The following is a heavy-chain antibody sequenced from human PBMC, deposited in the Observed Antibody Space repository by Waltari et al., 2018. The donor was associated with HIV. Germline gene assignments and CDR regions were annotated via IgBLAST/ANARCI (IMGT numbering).Heavy chain of an antibody. CDR2: ITPSCKTT. V-gene: IGHV1-69*01. CDR1: GDTFRTYT. CDR3: ARNGDYAPAY. D-gene: IGHD4-17*01. J-gene: IGHJ4*02. Sequence: QVQLVQSGAEVKKPGSSVKVSCRASGDTFRTYTISWVRQAPGQGLAWMGGITPSCKTTKYAQQFQGRVTLTADESTRTTYMELTSLRSDDTAMYYCARNGDYAPAYWRQGTLVTVSS.